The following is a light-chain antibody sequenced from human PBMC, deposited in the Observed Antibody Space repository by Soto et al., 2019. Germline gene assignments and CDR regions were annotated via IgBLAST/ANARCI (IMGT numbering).Light chain of an antibody. CDR1: QSISSNF. CDR2: GTS. CDR3: QQYGSSPLT. J-gene: IGKJ4*01. V-gene: IGKV3-20*01. Sequence: ENVLTQSPVTLSLSPGERATLSCRAIQSISSNFLAWYQQKPGQAPRLLISGTSSRATGIPDRFSGSGSGTDFTLTISRLDPEDFAVYYCQQYGSSPLTFGGGTKVDIK.